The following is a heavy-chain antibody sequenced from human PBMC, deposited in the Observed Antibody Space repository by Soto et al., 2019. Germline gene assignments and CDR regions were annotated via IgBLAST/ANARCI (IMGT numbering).Heavy chain of an antibody. V-gene: IGHV4-4*02. CDR1: SGSISTGNW. Sequence: QVELQESGPRLVKSSGTLSLTCEVSSGSISTGNWWSWVRQPPGKGLEWIGEIYYTGATNYNPSLKSRVPMTIAKSKDQFSLILTSATAADTAVYYCARVFSSGSGWMYYFDFWGQGILVSVSS. CDR3: ARVFSSGSGWMYYFDF. CDR2: IYYTGAT. J-gene: IGHJ4*02. D-gene: IGHD6-25*01.